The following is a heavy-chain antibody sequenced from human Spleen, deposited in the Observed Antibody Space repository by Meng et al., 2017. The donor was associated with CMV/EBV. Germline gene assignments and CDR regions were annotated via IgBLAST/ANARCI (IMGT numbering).Heavy chain of an antibody. Sequence: LRLSCTVSGDSISSGGYYWSWIRQHPGKGLEWIGYIYYSGNTHNNPSLKSRVTMSVDTSKNQFSLKVRSLTAADTAVYYCARGHTNSGSFVGYYAMDVWGQGATVTVSS. D-gene: IGHD1-26*01. CDR2: IYYSGNT. J-gene: IGHJ6*02. CDR3: ARGHTNSGSFVGYYAMDV. CDR1: GDSISSGGYY. V-gene: IGHV4-31*03.